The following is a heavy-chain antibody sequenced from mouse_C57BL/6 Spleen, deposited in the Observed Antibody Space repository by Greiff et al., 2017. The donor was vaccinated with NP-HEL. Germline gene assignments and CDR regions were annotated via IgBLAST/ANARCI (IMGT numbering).Heavy chain of an antibody. D-gene: IGHD3-2*02. CDR2: INPSTGGT. V-gene: IGHV1-42*01. J-gene: IGHJ3*01. CDR3: ARSGQLRAWFAY. Sequence: EVKLMESGPELVKPGASVKISCKASGYSFTGYYMNWVKQSPEKSLEWIGEINPSTGGTTYNQKFKAKATLTVDKSSSTAYMQLKSLTSEDSAVYYCARSGQLRAWFAYWGQGTLVTVSA. CDR1: GYSFTGYY.